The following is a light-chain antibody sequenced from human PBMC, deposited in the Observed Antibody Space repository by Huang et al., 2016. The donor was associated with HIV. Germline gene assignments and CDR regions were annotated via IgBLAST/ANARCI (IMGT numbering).Light chain of an antibody. CDR2: WAS. J-gene: IGKJ5*01. V-gene: IGKV4-1*01. CDR1: QNVLDRSNNKNS. CDR3: QQYFHTPGIT. Sequence: DIVLTQSPDSLAVSLGERATIPCKSSQNVLDRSNNKNSFAWYQQKVGQPPKLLVHWASTREPGVPDRFSGSGSGTHFTRTIINLQAEDVAVYHCQQYFHTPGITFGQGTRLEIK.